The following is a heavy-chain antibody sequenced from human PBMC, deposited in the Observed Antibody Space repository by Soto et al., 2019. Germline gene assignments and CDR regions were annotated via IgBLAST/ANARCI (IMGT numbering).Heavy chain of an antibody. CDR3: ARGQRFSDWFDP. CDR1: GGAISGYY. CDR2: IYSSGST. Sequence: SETLSLTCTVTGGAISGYYWTWIRQSDGEGLEWLGRIYSSGSTKYNPSLKSRVTISLDTSMNYFSLRLSSVTAADTAVYYCARGQRFSDWFDPWGQGTLVTVSS. J-gene: IGHJ5*02. V-gene: IGHV4-4*07. D-gene: IGHD3-3*01.